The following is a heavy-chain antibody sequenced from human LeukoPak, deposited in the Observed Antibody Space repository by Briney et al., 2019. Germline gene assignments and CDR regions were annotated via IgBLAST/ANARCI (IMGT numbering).Heavy chain of an antibody. V-gene: IGHV4-34*01. CDR1: GGSFSGYY. J-gene: IGHJ5*02. CDR3: ARSRGWEPLNWFDP. Sequence: SETLSLTCAVYGGSFSGYYWSWIRQPPGKGLEWIGEINHSGSTNYNPSLKSRVTISVDTSKNQFSLKLSSVTAADTAVYYCARSRGWEPLNWFDPWGQGTLVTVSS. D-gene: IGHD1-26*01. CDR2: INHSGST.